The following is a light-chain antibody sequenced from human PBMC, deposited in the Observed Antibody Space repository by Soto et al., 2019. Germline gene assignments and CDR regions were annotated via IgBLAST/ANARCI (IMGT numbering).Light chain of an antibody. CDR1: QSVSSN. CDR2: GAS. V-gene: IGKV3-15*01. Sequence: EIVMTQSPATLSVSPGERVTLSCRASQSVSSNLSWYQQKPGQAPRLLIYGASTRATGIPARLSGSGSGTEFTITISILQSEDFAVYYCQHYNNWPRTFGQGTKVEIK. J-gene: IGKJ1*01. CDR3: QHYNNWPRT.